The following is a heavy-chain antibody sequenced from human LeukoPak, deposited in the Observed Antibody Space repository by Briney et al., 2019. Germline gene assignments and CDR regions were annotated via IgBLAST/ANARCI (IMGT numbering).Heavy chain of an antibody. CDR2: ISYSGST. J-gene: IGHJ4*02. V-gene: IGHV4-39*02. Sequence: SETLSLTCTVSGGSTSSSSYYWGWIRQPPGKGLEWIGSISYSGSTYYKPSLKSRVTISVDTSKNHFSLKVSSVTAADTAVYYCARFHFDAFDYWGQGTLVTASS. CDR1: GGSTSSSSYY. D-gene: IGHD3-9*01. CDR3: ARFHFDAFDY.